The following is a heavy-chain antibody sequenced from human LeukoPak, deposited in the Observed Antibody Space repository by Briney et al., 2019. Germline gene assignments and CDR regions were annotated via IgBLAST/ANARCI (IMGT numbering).Heavy chain of an antibody. CDR3: ARGDYDILTGSMDPNWFDP. V-gene: IGHV1-69*06. D-gene: IGHD3-9*01. J-gene: IGHJ5*02. CDR1: GGTFSSYA. Sequence: ASVKVSCKASGGTFSSYAISWVRQAPGQGLEWMGGIIPIFGTENYAQKFQGRATITADKSTTTAYMDLSSMRSEDTAVYYCARGDYDILTGSMDPNWFDPWGQGTLVTVSS. CDR2: IIPIFGTE.